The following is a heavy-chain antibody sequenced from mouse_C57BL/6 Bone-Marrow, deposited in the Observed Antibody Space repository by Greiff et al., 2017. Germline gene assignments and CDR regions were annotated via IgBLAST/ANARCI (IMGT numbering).Heavy chain of an antibody. Sequence: QVQLKQPGAELVMPGASVKLSCKASGYTFTSYWMHWVKQRPGQGLEWIGEIDPSDSYTNYNQKFKGKSTLTVDKYSSTAYMQLSSLTSEDSAVYYCARATMVTTDYAMDYWGQGTSVTVSS. V-gene: IGHV1-69*01. CDR2: IDPSDSYT. J-gene: IGHJ4*01. D-gene: IGHD2-2*01. CDR1: GYTFTSYW. CDR3: ARATMVTTDYAMDY.